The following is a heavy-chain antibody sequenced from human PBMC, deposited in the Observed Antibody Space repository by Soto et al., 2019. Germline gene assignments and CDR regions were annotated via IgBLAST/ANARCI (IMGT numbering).Heavy chain of an antibody. CDR3: SKVHSSGSVSLDY. J-gene: IGHJ4*02. CDR2: INTDGSGT. Sequence: GGSLRLSCAASGFPFSSYWMHWVRQAPGKGLVWVSRINTDGSGTAYADSVRGRFTISRDNAKNTLYLQMNTLRAEDTGVYYCSKVHSSGSVSLDYWGQGTLVTVSS. D-gene: IGHD6-19*01. V-gene: IGHV3-74*01. CDR1: GFPFSSYW.